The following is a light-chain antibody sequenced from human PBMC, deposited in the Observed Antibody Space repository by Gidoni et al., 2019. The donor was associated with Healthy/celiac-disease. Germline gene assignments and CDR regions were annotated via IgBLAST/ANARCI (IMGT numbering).Light chain of an antibody. CDR1: QGISSY. V-gene: IGKV1-9*01. CDR3: QQLNSYPLT. CDR2: AAS. Sequence: DTQSTQSPSFLSASVGYRVTITCRASQGISSYLAWYQQKPGKAPKLLIYAASTLQSGVPSRFSGSGSGTEFTLTISSLQPEDFATYYCQQLNSYPLTFGGGTKVEIK. J-gene: IGKJ4*01.